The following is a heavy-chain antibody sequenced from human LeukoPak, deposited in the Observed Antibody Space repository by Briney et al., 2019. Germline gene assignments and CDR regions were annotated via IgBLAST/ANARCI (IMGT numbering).Heavy chain of an antibody. CDR2: ISSSGSIK. Sequence: HPGGSLRLSCAASGYTFSTYEMNWVRQAPGKGLEWISFISSSGSIKYYADSLKGRFTISRDNAKNSLYLQMNSLRAEDTAVCYCASPWRSSGWYAFDIWGQGTMVTVSS. CDR1: GYTFSTYE. D-gene: IGHD6-19*01. CDR3: ASPWRSSGWYAFDI. J-gene: IGHJ3*02. V-gene: IGHV3-48*03.